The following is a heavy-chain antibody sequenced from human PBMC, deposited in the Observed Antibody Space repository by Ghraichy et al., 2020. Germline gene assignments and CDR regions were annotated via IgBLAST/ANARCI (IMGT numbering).Heavy chain of an antibody. J-gene: IGHJ6*02. Sequence: SETLSLTCTVSGGSINHFFWNWIRQSPGKGLEWIGNISNSGSTNYNPSLKSRVTMSVDTSKDQLSLRLISVTAADTAVYYCARVRTFGELRNVMDVWGQGTTVIVSS. CDR2: ISNSGST. V-gene: IGHV4-59*01. CDR1: GGSINHFF. D-gene: IGHD3-10*01. CDR3: ARVRTFGELRNVMDV.